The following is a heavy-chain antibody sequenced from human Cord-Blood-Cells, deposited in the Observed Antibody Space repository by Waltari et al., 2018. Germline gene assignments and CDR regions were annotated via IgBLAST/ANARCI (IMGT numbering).Heavy chain of an antibody. Sequence: QLQLQESGPGLVKPSETLSLTCTVSGGSISSSSYYWGWIRQPPGKGLEWIGSIYYSGSTYYNPSLKSRVTISVDTSKNQFSLKLSSVTAADTAVYYCARYGSGSSYYYYYGMDVWGQGP. D-gene: IGHD3-10*01. V-gene: IGHV4-39*01. CDR2: IYYSGST. CDR3: ARYGSGSSYYYYYGMDV. CDR1: GGSISSSSYY. J-gene: IGHJ6*02.